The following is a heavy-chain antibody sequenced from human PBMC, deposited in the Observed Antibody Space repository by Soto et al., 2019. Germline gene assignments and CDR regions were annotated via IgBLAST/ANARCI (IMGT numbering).Heavy chain of an antibody. V-gene: IGHV4-34*01. CDR1: GGSFSDYH. D-gene: IGHD2-21*02. CDR3: ARGHRVETPPGGKFYFHSYGMDA. J-gene: IGHJ6*02. Sequence: SETLSLTCAVYGGSFSDYHWTWIRQSPGKGLEWIGEIGHSGITKYNPSLKSRVSLGVDTSKNQFSLKLSSMTAADTAVYYCARGHRVETPPGGKFYFHSYGMDAWGQGTTVTVSS. CDR2: IGHSGIT.